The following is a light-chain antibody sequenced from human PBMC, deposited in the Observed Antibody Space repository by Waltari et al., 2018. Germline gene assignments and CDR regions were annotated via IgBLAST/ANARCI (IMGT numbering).Light chain of an antibody. J-gene: IGKJ1*01. V-gene: IGKV1-5*03. CDR1: QKINTW. CDR2: KAS. CDR3: LQYNGEPRT. Sequence: DIQMTQSPSTLSASVGDRVTITCRASQKINTWLAWHQQKPGKAPKLLIYKASSLESGVPSRFSGSGSGTEFTLTISSLQPDDFATYYCLQYNGEPRTFGQGIKVEVK.